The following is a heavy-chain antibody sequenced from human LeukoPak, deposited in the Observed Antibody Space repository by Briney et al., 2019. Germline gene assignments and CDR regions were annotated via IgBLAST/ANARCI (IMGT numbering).Heavy chain of an antibody. CDR3: AKALLPAPSGLLLSFDR. J-gene: IGHJ5*02. CDR2: ISDDGANK. D-gene: IGHD3-22*01. V-gene: IGHV3-30*18. Sequence: GGPLRLSCAASGFTFSSYGMHGGRQAPGRGLEWAAVISDDGANKYYANSGKVRFTIARANYKNKLCLQMHSLTAAAMATYYCAKALLPAPSGLLLSFDRWGQGTLVT. CDR1: GFTFSSYG.